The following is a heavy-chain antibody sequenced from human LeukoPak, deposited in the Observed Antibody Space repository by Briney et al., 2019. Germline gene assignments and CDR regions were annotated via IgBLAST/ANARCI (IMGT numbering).Heavy chain of an antibody. Sequence: SETLSLTCTVSGGSISSSSYYWGWIRQPPGKGLEWIGSIYYSGSTYYNPSLKSRVTISVDTSKNQFSLKLSSVTAADTAVYYCARQKGYSSGWYFDYWGQGTLVTVSS. CDR1: GGSISSSSYY. J-gene: IGHJ4*02. V-gene: IGHV4-39*01. D-gene: IGHD6-19*01. CDR3: ARQKGYSSGWYFDY. CDR2: IYYSGST.